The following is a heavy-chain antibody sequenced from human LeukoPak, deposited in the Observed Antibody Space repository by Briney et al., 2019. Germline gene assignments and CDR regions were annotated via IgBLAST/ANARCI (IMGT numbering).Heavy chain of an antibody. D-gene: IGHD6-19*01. CDR1: GGSISSYY. CDR2: IYTSGST. J-gene: IGHJ4*02. Sequence: TSETLSLTCTVSGGSISSYYWNWIRQPAGKGLEWIGRIYTSGSTNYNPSLKSRVTMSVDTSKNQFSLKLSSVTAADTAVYYCARGVEQWLVPYFDYWGQGTLVTVSS. V-gene: IGHV4-4*07. CDR3: ARGVEQWLVPYFDY.